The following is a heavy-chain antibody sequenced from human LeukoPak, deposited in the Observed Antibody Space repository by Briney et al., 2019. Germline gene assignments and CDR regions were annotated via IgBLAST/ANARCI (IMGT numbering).Heavy chain of an antibody. D-gene: IGHD6-19*01. J-gene: IGHJ4*02. Sequence: GGSLRLSCAASGFTFDDYAMHWVRQAPGKGLEWVSLISGDGGSTYYADSVKGRFTISRDNAKNSLYLQMNSLRAEDTALYYCARIYSSGSRYYFDYWGQGTLVTVSS. CDR2: ISGDGGST. CDR3: ARIYSSGSRYYFDY. CDR1: GFTFDDYA. V-gene: IGHV3-43*02.